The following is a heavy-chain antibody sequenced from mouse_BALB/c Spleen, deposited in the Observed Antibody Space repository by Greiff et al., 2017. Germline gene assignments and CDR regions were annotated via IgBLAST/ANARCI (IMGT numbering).Heavy chain of an antibody. CDR2: IDPSDSYT. CDR3: TVVATKDFDY. D-gene: IGHD1-1*01. V-gene: IGHV1S127*01. Sequence: QVQLQQPGAELVKPGASVKMSCKASGYTFTSYWMHWVKQRPGQGLEWIGVIDPSDSYTSYNQKFKGKATLTVDTSSSTAYMQLSSLTSEDSAVYYCTVVATKDFDYWGQGTTLTVSS. CDR1: GYTFTSYW. J-gene: IGHJ2*01.